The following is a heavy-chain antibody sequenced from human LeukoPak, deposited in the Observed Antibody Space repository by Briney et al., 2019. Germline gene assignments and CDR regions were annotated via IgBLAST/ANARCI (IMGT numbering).Heavy chain of an antibody. CDR2: IWYDGSNK. CDR3: AREYSSGWHKTFDY. CDR1: GFTFSSYG. D-gene: IGHD6-19*01. Sequence: GRSLRLSCAASGFTFSSYGMHWVRQAPGKGLEWVAVIWYDGSNKYYADSVKGRFTISRDNSKNTLYLQMNSLRAEDTAVYYCAREYSSGWHKTFDYWGQGTLVTVSS. J-gene: IGHJ4*02. V-gene: IGHV3-33*01.